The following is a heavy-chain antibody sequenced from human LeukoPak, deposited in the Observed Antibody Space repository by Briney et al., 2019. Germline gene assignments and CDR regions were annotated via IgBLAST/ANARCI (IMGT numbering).Heavy chain of an antibody. CDR3: ARGFLLVYYDSSGYSSFDAFDI. V-gene: IGHV4-39*07. D-gene: IGHD3-22*01. CDR1: GGSISSSSYY. J-gene: IGHJ3*02. CDR2: IYYSGST. Sequence: SETLSLTCTVSGGSISSSSYYWGWIRQPPGKGLEWIGGIYYSGSTYYNPSLKSRVTISVDTSKNQFSLKLSSVTAADTAVYYCARGFLLVYYDSSGYSSFDAFDIWGQGTMVTVSS.